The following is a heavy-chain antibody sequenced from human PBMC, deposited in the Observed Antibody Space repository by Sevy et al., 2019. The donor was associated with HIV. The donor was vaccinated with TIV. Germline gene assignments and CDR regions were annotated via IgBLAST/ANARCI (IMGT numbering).Heavy chain of an antibody. V-gene: IGHV3-30*18. CDR3: AKEYGDFEGFDY. CDR2: LSHDGSHK. J-gene: IGHJ4*02. D-gene: IGHD4-17*01. Sequence: GGSLRLSCAASGFTFSSYAMSWVRQAPGKGLEWVAVLSHDGSHKFYADSVKGRFTISRDNSKNTLYLQMNSLRAEDSAVYYCAKEYGDFEGFDYWGQGTLVTVSS. CDR1: GFTFSSYA.